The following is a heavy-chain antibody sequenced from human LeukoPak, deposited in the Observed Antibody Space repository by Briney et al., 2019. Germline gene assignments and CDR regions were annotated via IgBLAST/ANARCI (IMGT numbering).Heavy chain of an antibody. J-gene: IGHJ6*02. V-gene: IGHV5-51*01. CDR2: IFPRDSDV. D-gene: IGHD3-10*01. CDR1: GYTFTSYW. Sequence: GESLKISCKTSGYTFTSYWIGWVRQTPGKGLECMVGIFPRDSDVRYSPSFQGQVTISADKSTNPAYLHWGSLKAPDSAMYYCVRSLPGTLLRGYGMDVWGPGTTVTVS. CDR3: VRSLPGTLLRGYGMDV.